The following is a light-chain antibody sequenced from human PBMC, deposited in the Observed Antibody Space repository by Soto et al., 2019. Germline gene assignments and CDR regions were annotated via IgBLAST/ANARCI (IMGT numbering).Light chain of an antibody. J-gene: IGKJ1*01. CDR2: GAS. Sequence: EVVMTQSPDTLSVSPGERATLSCRASQSVGSNLAWYQQKPGQAPRLLIYGASTRATGISARFSGSGSGTEFTLTISSLQSEDSGVYYCLQHYSWPWTFGQGTKVEIK. CDR3: LQHYSWPWT. V-gene: IGKV3D-15*01. CDR1: QSVGSN.